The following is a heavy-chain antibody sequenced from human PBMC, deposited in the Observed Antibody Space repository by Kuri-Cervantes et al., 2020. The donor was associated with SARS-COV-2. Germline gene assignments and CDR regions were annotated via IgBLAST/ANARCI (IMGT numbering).Heavy chain of an antibody. Sequence: SVKVSCKASGYTFTSYAISWVRQAPGQGLEWMGGIIPIFGTANYAQKFQGRVTITADKSTSTAYMELSRLRSDDTAVYYCARDNYSDYDGGYFDYWGQGTLVTVSS. CDR3: ARDNYSDYDGGYFDY. CDR1: GYTFTSYA. D-gene: IGHD4-11*01. CDR2: IIPIFGTA. V-gene: IGHV1-69*06. J-gene: IGHJ4*02.